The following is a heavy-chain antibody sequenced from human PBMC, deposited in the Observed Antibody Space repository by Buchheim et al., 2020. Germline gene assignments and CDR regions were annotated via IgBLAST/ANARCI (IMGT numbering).Heavy chain of an antibody. CDR1: GGSFSGYY. J-gene: IGHJ4*02. D-gene: IGHD6-19*01. V-gene: IGHV4-34*01. Sequence: QVQLQQWGAGLLKPSETLSLTCAVYGGSFSGYYWSWIRQPPGKGLEWIGEINHSGSTNYNPSLKSRVTISVDTSKNQFSLKLSSVTAADTAVYFCARKQRQWLVRGDFDSWGQGT. CDR2: INHSGST. CDR3: ARKQRQWLVRGDFDS.